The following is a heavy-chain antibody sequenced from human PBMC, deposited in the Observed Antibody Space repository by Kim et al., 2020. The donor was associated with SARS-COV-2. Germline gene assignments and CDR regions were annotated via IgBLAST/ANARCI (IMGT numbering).Heavy chain of an antibody. Sequence: GGSLRLSCTASGFTFTSYEMNWVRPAPGKGLEWVAYIYSSGSTTHYAESVKGRFTVSRDNPKNSLYLQMNSLRVEDTAVYYCVRDLVGGSGMDVWGQGTTVTVSS. D-gene: IGHD3-10*01. J-gene: IGHJ6*02. V-gene: IGHV3-48*03. CDR1: GFTFTSYE. CDR2: IYSSGSTT. CDR3: VRDLVGGSGMDV.